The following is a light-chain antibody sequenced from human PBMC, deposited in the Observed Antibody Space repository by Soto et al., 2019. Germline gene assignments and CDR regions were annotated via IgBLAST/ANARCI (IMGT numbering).Light chain of an antibody. CDR2: TAS. CDR3: QHYGSAPLSWT. J-gene: IGKJ1*01. V-gene: IGKV3-20*01. Sequence: ETVLTQSPGTLSLSPGERATLSCRASQSVSSAYLAWYQQKPGQAPRLLIYTASSRATGVPDRFSGSGSGTNFTPIINRLVPEDFAVYYFQHYGSAPLSWTFGQGTKVEIK. CDR1: QSVSSAY.